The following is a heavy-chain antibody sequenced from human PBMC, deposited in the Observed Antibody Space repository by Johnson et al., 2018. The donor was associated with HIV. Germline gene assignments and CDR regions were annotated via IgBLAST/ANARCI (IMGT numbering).Heavy chain of an antibody. CDR2: INYNGGST. D-gene: IGHD2-15*01. J-gene: IGHJ3*01. CDR1: GFNVDDDA. V-gene: IGHV3-20*04. CDR3: ARAKDAAYPYDAFDV. Sequence: VQLVESGGCVVRPGGSLRLSCSASGFNVDDDALSWVRQVPGKGLEWVSGINYNGGSTDYADSVRDRFSISRDKAKNSVYLQMDSLRGEDTAMYYCARAKDAAYPYDAFDVWGHGTMVIVSA.